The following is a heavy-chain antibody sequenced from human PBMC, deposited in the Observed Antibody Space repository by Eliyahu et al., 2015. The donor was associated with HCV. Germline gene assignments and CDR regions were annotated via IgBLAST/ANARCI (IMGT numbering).Heavy chain of an antibody. CDR1: GGSIXTYX. CDR3: ASGGGGIAVAGTGGWFDP. D-gene: IGHD6-19*01. Sequence: QVQLQESGPGLVKPSETLSLTCTVSGGSIXTYXWSWIRQPPGKGLEWIGYIHYSGSTNXNPSLKSRVTISIDTSKNQFSLNLTSVTAADTAVYYCASGGGGIAVAGTGGWFDPWGQGTLVTVSS. CDR2: IHYSGST. J-gene: IGHJ5*02. V-gene: IGHV4-59*01.